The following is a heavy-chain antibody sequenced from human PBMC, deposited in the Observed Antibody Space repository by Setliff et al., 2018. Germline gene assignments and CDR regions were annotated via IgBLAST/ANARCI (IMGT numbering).Heavy chain of an antibody. CDR2: INHSGST. CDR1: GGSFSGYY. J-gene: IGHJ4*02. Sequence: SETLPLTCAVYGGSFSGYYWSWIRQPPGKGLEWIGEINHSGSTNYNPSLKSRVTISIDTSRDQFSLKLISMIAADTAVYYCARGRNIAARLLDSWGQGTLVTVSS. D-gene: IGHD6-6*01. CDR3: ARGRNIAARLLDS. V-gene: IGHV4-34*01.